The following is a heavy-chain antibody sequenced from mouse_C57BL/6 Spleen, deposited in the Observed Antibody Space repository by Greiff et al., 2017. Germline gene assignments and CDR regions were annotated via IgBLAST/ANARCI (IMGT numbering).Heavy chain of an antibody. CDR1: GYTFTDYN. D-gene: IGHD1-1*01. CDR2: INPNNGGT. V-gene: IGHV1-22*01. J-gene: IGHJ1*03. Sequence: VQLQQSGPELVKMSCKASGYTFTDYNMHWVKQSHGKSLEWIGYINPNNGGTSYNQKFKGKATLTVNKSSSTAYMELRSLTSEDSAVYYCARSITTVVATRYFDVWGTGTTVTVSS. CDR3: ARSITTVVATRYFDV.